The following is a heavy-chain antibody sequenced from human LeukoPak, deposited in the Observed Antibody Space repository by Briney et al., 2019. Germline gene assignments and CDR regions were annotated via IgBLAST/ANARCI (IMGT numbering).Heavy chain of an antibody. CDR2: IKQDGSEK. CDR3: ARDRGYCSSTSCYFGGYYYYYMDV. Sequence: GGSLRLSCAASGFIFSSYWMSWVRQAPGKGLEWVANIKQDGSEKYYVDSVKGRFTISRDNAKNSLYLQMNSLRAEDTAVYYCARDRGYCSSTSCYFGGYYYYYMDVWGKGTTVTISS. V-gene: IGHV3-7*01. CDR1: GFIFSSYW. J-gene: IGHJ6*03. D-gene: IGHD2-2*01.